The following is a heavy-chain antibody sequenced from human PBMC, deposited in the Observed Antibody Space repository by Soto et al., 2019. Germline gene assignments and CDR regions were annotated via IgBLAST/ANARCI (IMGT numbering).Heavy chain of an antibody. CDR1: GYTFIRYY. CDR3: ARSLLQGDF. D-gene: IGHD2-21*01. CDR2: INPNGGST. J-gene: IGHJ4*02. Sequence: QVQLVQSGAEVKKPGASVKISCKASGYTFIRYYIHWVRQAPGQGLEWMAIINPNGGSTNYAQKFQSRITVTSDTSTTTGSMELNSRESDATAVYFCARSLLQGDFWGQGTLVTVSS. V-gene: IGHV1-46*01.